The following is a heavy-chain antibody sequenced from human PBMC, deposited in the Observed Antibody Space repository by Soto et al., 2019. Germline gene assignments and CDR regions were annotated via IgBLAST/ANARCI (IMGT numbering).Heavy chain of an antibody. CDR3: AIQYCSGGSCTIDY. CDR1: GGSISSYY. J-gene: IGHJ4*02. Sequence: SETLSLTCTVSGGSISSYYWSWILQPPGKGLEWIGYIYYSGSTNYNPSLKSRVTISVDTSKNQFSLKLSSVTAADTAVYYCAIQYCSGGSCTIDYWGQGTLVTVSS. CDR2: IYYSGST. V-gene: IGHV4-59*08. D-gene: IGHD2-15*01.